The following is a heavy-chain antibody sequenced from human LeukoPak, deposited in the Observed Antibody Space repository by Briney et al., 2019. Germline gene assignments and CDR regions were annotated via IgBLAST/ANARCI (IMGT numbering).Heavy chain of an antibody. Sequence: GGSLRLSCAASGFTFSTHWMHWVRQAPGKGLVWMSRINTDGSSTTYADSVKGRFTISRDNAKNTLYLQMNSLRVEDTAVYYCARGGYSGYDDPPTYWGQGTLVTVSS. CDR2: INTDGSST. D-gene: IGHD5-12*01. CDR1: GFTFSTHW. CDR3: ARGGYSGYDDPPTY. J-gene: IGHJ4*02. V-gene: IGHV3-74*01.